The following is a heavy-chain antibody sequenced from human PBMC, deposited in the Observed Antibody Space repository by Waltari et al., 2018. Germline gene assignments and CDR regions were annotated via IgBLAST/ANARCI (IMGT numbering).Heavy chain of an antibody. CDR3: ARAGRLGGSYFTN. J-gene: IGHJ4*02. CDR1: GGSFSGYY. Sequence: QVQLQQWGAGLLKPSETLSLTCAVYGGSFSGYYWSWIRQPPGKGLEWIGEINQSGSTNYNPSLKSRVTISVDTSKNQFSLKLSSVTAADTAVYYCARAGRLGGSYFTNWGQGTLVTVSS. D-gene: IGHD1-26*01. CDR2: INQSGST. V-gene: IGHV4-34*01.